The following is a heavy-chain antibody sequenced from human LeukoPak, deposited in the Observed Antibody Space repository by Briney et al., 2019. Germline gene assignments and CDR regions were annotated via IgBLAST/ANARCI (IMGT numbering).Heavy chain of an antibody. J-gene: IGHJ3*02. D-gene: IGHD4-17*01. V-gene: IGHV1-69*04. CDR1: GGTFSSYA. CDR3: ARERDYGDWRGGAFDI. CDR2: IILIFGIA. Sequence: ASVKASCKASGGTFSSYAISWVRQAPGQGLEWMGRIILIFGIANYAQKFQGRVTITADKSTSTAYMELSSLRSEDTAVYYCARERDYGDWRGGAFDIWGQGTMVTVSS.